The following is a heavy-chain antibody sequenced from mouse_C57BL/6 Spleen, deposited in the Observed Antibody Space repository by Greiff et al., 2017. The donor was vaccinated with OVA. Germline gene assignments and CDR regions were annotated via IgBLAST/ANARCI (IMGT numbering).Heavy chain of an antibody. CDR1: GYTFTDYY. D-gene: IGHD1-1*01. J-gene: IGHJ2*01. CDR2: IYPGSGNT. Sequence: QVQLKESGAELVRPGASVKLSCKASGYTFTDYYINWVKQRPGQGLEWIARIYPGSGNTYYNEKFKGKATLTAEKSSSTAYMQLSSLTSEDSAVYFCARSILGSSYDYWGQGTTLTVSS. CDR3: ARSILGSSYDY. V-gene: IGHV1-76*01.